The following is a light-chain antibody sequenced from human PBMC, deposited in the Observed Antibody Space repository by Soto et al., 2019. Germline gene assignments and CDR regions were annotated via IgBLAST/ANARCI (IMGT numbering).Light chain of an antibody. Sequence: DIVLTQSPGTLSLSPGERATLSCRASQSVSSGYLAWYQHKPGQAPRLLIYDASSRATGIPDRFSGSGSGTDFTLTISILEPEDCAVYYCQQYGSSPAFGGGTKVEIK. J-gene: IGKJ4*01. CDR3: QQYGSSPA. CDR2: DAS. V-gene: IGKV3-20*01. CDR1: QSVSSGY.